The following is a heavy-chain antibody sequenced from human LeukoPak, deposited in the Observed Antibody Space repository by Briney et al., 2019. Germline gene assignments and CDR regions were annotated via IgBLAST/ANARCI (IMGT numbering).Heavy chain of an antibody. D-gene: IGHD6-19*01. Sequence: SGGSLRLSCAASGITFRSYGMSWVRQAPGMGLEWVSAISGSGGSTYYADSVKGRFTFSRDNSKNTLYLQMNSLRSGDTALYYCAKDMTGGYTSGWSFDYWGQGTLVTVSS. V-gene: IGHV3-23*01. CDR2: ISGSGGST. CDR1: GITFRSYG. CDR3: AKDMTGGYTSGWSFDY. J-gene: IGHJ4*02.